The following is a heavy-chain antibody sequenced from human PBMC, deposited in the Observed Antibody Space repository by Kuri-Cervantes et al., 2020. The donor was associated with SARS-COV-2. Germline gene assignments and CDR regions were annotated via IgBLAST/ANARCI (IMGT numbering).Heavy chain of an antibody. CDR1: GYTFTGYY. J-gene: IGHJ4*02. D-gene: IGHD7-27*01. Sequence: ASVKVSCKASGYTFTGYYMHWVRQAPGQGLEWMGWINPNSGGTNYAQKFQGRVTMTRETSISTADMDVSRLRSDDTAVYYCAIGNGDWGLDDWGQGTLVTVSS. CDR2: INPNSGGT. V-gene: IGHV1-2*02. CDR3: AIGNGDWGLDD.